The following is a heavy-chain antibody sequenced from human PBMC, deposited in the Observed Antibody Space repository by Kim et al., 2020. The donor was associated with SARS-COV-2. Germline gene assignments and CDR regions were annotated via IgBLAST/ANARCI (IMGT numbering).Heavy chain of an antibody. D-gene: IGHD3-10*01. CDR1: GGSISSGSYY. Sequence: SETLSLTCTVSGGSISSGSYYWSWIRQPAGKGLEWIGRIYTSGSTNYNPSLKSRVTISVDTSKNQFSLKLSSVTAADTAVYYCARESVLLWFGEVEGGWFDPWGQGTLVTVSS. CDR2: IYTSGST. CDR3: ARESVLLWFGEVEGGWFDP. V-gene: IGHV4-61*02. J-gene: IGHJ5*02.